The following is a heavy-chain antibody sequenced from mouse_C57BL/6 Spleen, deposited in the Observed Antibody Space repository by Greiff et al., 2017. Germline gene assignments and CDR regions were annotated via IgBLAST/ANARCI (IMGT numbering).Heavy chain of an antibody. Sequence: EVQLQQSGPELVKPGASVKISCKASGYSFTGYYMNWVKQSPEKSLEWIGEINPSTGGTTYNQKFKAKATLTVDKSSSTAYMQLKSLTSEDSAVYYCARRWDYDYEGYFDVWGTGTTVTVSS. CDR1: GYSFTGYY. V-gene: IGHV1-42*01. CDR2: INPSTGGT. D-gene: IGHD2-4*01. CDR3: ARRWDYDYEGYFDV. J-gene: IGHJ1*03.